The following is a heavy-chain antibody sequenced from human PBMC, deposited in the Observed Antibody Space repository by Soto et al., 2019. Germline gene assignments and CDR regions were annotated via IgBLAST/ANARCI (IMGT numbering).Heavy chain of an antibody. CDR3: ARGLVPAAYGMDV. V-gene: IGHV3-7*01. CDR2: IKQDGSEK. CDR1: GFTFSSYW. J-gene: IGHJ6*02. Sequence: GGSLRLSCAASGFTFSSYWMSWVRQAPGKGLEWVANIKQDGSEKYYVDSVKGRFTISRDNAKNSLYLQMNSLRAEATAVYYCARGLVPAAYGMDVWGQGTTVTVSS. D-gene: IGHD2-2*01.